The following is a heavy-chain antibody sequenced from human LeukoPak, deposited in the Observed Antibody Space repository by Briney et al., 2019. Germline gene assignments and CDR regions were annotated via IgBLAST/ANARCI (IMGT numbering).Heavy chain of an antibody. V-gene: IGHV3-48*03. D-gene: IGHD6-25*01. CDR2: ISSSGSTM. CDR1: GFTFSSYE. CDR3: ATPPYSSDGNGMDV. J-gene: IGHJ6*02. Sequence: PGGSLRLSCAASGFTFSSYEMNWVRQAPGKGLEWISYISSSGSTMYADSVKGRFTISRDNAKNSLYLQMNSLRAEDTAVYYCATPPYSSDGNGMDVWGQGTTVTVSS.